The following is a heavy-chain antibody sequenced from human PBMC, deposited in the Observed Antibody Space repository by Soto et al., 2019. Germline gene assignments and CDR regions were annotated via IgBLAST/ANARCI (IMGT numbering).Heavy chain of an antibody. Sequence: GGSLRLSCAASGFTFSSYAMGWVRQAPGKGLEWVSSFTNSAYYADSVKGRFTISRDNSKNTLYLQLNSLRVEDTAIYYCAKGGCISSACRGFDPWGQGTLVTVSS. CDR3: AKGGCISSACRGFDP. CDR2: FTNSA. D-gene: IGHD3-3*02. V-gene: IGHV3-23*01. CDR1: GFTFSSYA. J-gene: IGHJ5*02.